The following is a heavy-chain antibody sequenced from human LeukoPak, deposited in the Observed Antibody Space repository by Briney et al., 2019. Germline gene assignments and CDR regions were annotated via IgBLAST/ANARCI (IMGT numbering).Heavy chain of an antibody. CDR2: IYYSGST. D-gene: IGHD6-19*01. J-gene: IGHJ6*02. CDR3: ARDSSGWYDFGYYCGMDV. V-gene: IGHV4-59*01. Sequence: PSETLSLTCTVSGGSISSYYGSWIRQPPGKGLEWIGYIYYSGSTNYNPSLKRRVTISVDTSKNQFSLKLSSVTAADAAVYYCARDSSGWYDFGYYCGMDVWGQGTTVTVSS. CDR1: GGSISSYY.